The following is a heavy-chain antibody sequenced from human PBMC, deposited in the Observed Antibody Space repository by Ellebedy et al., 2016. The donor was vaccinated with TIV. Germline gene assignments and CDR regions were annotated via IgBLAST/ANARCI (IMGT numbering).Heavy chain of an antibody. Sequence: GESLKISCAAAGFTFSTYWMGWVRQAAGKGLEWVAVISDDGRKDYYSDSAKGRFTISRDNSKNTLLLLMNSLRSEDTAMYYCARDKVGRYYGSGSYTDHWGQGTLVVVSS. V-gene: IGHV3-30*03. CDR3: ARDKVGRYYGSGSYTDH. CDR1: GFTFSTYW. D-gene: IGHD3-10*01. J-gene: IGHJ4*02. CDR2: ISDDGRKD.